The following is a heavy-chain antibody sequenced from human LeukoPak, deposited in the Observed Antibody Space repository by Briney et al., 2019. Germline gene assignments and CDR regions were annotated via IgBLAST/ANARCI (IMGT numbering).Heavy chain of an antibody. CDR2: ITSSSTTI. D-gene: IGHD2-2*01. J-gene: IGHJ5*02. V-gene: IGHV3-48*01. Sequence: GGSLRLSCGASGFTFSNYNMNWVRQAPGKGLEWVSYITSSSTTIYYADSVEGRFTISRDNAKNSLYLQMNSLRAEDTAVYYCVRARTSYQWFDTWGQGTLVTVSS. CDR1: GFTFSNYN. CDR3: VRARTSYQWFDT.